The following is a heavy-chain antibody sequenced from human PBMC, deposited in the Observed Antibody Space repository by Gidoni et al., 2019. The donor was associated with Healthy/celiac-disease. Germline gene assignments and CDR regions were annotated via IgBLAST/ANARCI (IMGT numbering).Heavy chain of an antibody. Sequence: EVQLVESGGGLVQPGRSLRLSCAASGFTFDDSAMHWVRQAPGKGLEWVSGISWNSGSIGYADSVKGRFTISRDNAKNSLYLQMNSLRAEDTALYYCAKASRSRYMLRGSYLEADAFDIWGQGTMVTVSS. CDR2: ISWNSGSI. J-gene: IGHJ3*02. CDR3: AKASRSRYMLRGSYLEADAFDI. CDR1: GFTFDDSA. V-gene: IGHV3-9*01. D-gene: IGHD3-16*02.